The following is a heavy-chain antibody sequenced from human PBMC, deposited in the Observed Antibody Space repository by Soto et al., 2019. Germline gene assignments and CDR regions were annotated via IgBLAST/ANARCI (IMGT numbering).Heavy chain of an antibody. CDR2: INPNSGGT. J-gene: IGHJ6*02. CDR3: SRDQSSSWFGEYYYYGMDV. D-gene: IGHD6-13*01. CDR1: GYTFTGYY. Sequence: EASVKVSCKASGYTFTGYYMHWVRQAPGQGLEWKGWINPNSGGTNYAQKLQGWVTMTRDTSISTAYMELSRLRSDDTAVYYCSRDQSSSWFGEYYYYGMDVWGQGTTVTVSS. V-gene: IGHV1-2*04.